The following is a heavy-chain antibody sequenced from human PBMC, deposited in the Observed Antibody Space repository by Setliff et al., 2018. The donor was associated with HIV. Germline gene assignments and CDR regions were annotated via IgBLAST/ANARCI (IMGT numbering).Heavy chain of an antibody. J-gene: IGHJ4*02. V-gene: IGHV3-74*01. Sequence: LRLSCAVSGFTLTSSWIHWVRQAPGKGLVWVSRFRGDDRTTNYADSVKGRFTFSSDNAKNTVYLQMDALRAEDTAVYYCARALYGSDSLLDSWGQGTLVTVSS. D-gene: IGHD1-26*01. CDR1: GFTLTSSW. CDR3: ARALYGSDSLLDS. CDR2: FRGDDRTT.